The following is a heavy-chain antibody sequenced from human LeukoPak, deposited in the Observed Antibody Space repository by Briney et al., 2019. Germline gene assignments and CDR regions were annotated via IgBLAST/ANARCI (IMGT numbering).Heavy chain of an antibody. J-gene: IGHJ5*02. D-gene: IGHD1-7*01. CDR3: AKLPRGVGLVQGTMSWFDT. V-gene: IGHV4-39*01. CDR1: GAPTSSSRYY. Sequence: PSETLSLTCSVSGAPTSSSRYYWGWIRQSPGKGLEWIGMIYYSGHTYYNPSLESRVTISIDTSKDQFSLRLNSVTAADIAVYYCAKLPRGVGLVQGTMSWFDTWGQGILVAVSA. CDR2: IYYSGHT.